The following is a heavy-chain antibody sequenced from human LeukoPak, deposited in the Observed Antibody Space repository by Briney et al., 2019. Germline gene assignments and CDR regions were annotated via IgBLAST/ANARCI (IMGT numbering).Heavy chain of an antibody. Sequence: GGSLRLSCAASGFTVSSNYMSWVRQAPGKGLEWVSVIYSGGSTYYADSVKGRFTISRDNSKNTLYLQMNSLRAEDTAVYYCAKAPGGIAVADSFDYWGQGTLVTVSS. CDR3: AKAPGGIAVADSFDY. CDR2: IYSGGST. V-gene: IGHV3-53*01. CDR1: GFTVSSNY. J-gene: IGHJ4*02. D-gene: IGHD6-19*01.